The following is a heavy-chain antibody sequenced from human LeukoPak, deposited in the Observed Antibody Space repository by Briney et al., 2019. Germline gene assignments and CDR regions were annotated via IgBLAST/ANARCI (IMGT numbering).Heavy chain of an antibody. CDR2: IRSKAYGGTT. CDR3: SLRVGATAPFDY. V-gene: IGHV3-49*04. D-gene: IGHD1-26*01. Sequence: GGSLRLSCTASGFTFGDYDMSWVRQAPGKGLEWVGFIRSKAYGGTTEYAASVKGRFTISRDDSKSIAYLQMNSLKTEDTAVYYCSLRVGATAPFDYWGQGTLVTVSS. J-gene: IGHJ4*02. CDR1: GFTFGDYD.